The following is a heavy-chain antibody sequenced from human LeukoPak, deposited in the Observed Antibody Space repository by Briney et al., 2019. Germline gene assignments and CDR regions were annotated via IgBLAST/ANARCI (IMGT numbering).Heavy chain of an antibody. J-gene: IGHJ4*02. CDR3: ARAGVSPHYNFDY. Sequence: SETLSLTCAVSGGSISSGGYSWSWIRQPPGTGLEWIGYIYHSGSTYYNPSLESRVTISVDRSKNQFSLKLSSVTAADTAVYYCARAGVSPHYNFDYWGQGTLVTVSS. CDR1: GGSISSGGYS. V-gene: IGHV4-30-2*01. D-gene: IGHD3-10*01. CDR2: IYHSGST.